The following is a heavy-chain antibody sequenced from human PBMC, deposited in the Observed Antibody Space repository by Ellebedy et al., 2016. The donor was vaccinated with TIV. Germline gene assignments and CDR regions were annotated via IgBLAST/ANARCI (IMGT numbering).Heavy chain of an antibody. Sequence: SETLSLTXAVYGGSFSGYYWSWIRQPPGKGLEWIGEINHSGSTYYNPSLKSRVTISVDTSKNQFSLKLSSVTAADTAVYYCARLGVGTDYWGQGTLVTVSS. V-gene: IGHV4-34*01. CDR3: ARLGVGTDY. D-gene: IGHD4-23*01. J-gene: IGHJ4*02. CDR2: INHSGST. CDR1: GGSFSGYY.